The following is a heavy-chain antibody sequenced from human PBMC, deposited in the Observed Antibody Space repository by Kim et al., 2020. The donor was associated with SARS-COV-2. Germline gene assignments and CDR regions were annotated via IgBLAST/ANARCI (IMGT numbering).Heavy chain of an antibody. CDR2: ISWNSSSI. V-gene: IGHV3-9*01. CDR1: GFTFDDYA. D-gene: IGHD5-18*01. J-gene: IGHJ4*02. Sequence: GGSLRLSCAASGFTFDDYAMHWVRQAPGKGLEWVSGISWNSSSIGYADSVKGRFTISRDNAKNSLYLQMNSLRAEDTALYYCAKDRGIRGTAMVTGYFDYWGQGTLVTVSS. CDR3: AKDRGIRGTAMVTGYFDY.